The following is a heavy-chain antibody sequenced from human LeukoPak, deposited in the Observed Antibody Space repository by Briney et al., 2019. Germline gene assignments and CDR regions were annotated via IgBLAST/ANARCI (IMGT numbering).Heavy chain of an antibody. CDR3: ASAALDS. Sequence: GGSLRLSCAPSGSSFTNQWMNWLRPAPGKGLEGVASIKGDGSVEQYVDSLKGPFTISRDNSKKSLYLRMSSLRVEDTALYYCASAALDSWGQGALVTDSS. J-gene: IGHJ3*02. CDR2: IKGDGSVE. CDR1: GSSFTNQW. V-gene: IGHV3-7*01.